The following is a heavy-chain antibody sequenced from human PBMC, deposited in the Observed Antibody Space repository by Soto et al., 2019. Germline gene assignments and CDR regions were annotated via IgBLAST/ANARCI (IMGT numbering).Heavy chain of an antibody. V-gene: IGHV1-8*01. J-gene: IGHJ4*02. CDR1: GYTFTSYD. CDR3: ARGLSYRQD. CDR2: MHPNSGNT. D-gene: IGHD1-26*01. Sequence: QVHLVQSGAEVKKPGASVKVSCKASGYTFTSYDINWVRQATGQGLEWLGWMHPNSGNTGYVQKFKGRVTMTRNPSIRTAYMELSSLRSEDTAVYYCARGLSYRQDWGQGTLVTVSS.